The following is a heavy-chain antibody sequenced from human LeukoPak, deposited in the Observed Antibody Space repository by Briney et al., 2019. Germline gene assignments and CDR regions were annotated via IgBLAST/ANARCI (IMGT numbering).Heavy chain of an antibody. D-gene: IGHD3-10*01. CDR2: IKGVGGEK. V-gene: IGHV3-7*01. J-gene: IGHJ4*02. CDR1: GFTFSSYW. Sequence: GGSLRLSCAASGFTFSSYWMSWVRQALGKGLEWVANIKGVGGEKYYVDSVKGRFTSSRDNAKNSLYLQMNSLRAEDTAVYYCARDDYRRTYYYGSGHEGCFDYWGQGTLVTVSS. CDR3: ARDDYRRTYYYGSGHEGCFDY.